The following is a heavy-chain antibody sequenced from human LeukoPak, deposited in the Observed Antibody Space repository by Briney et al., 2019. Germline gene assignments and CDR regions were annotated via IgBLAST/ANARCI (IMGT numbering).Heavy chain of an antibody. J-gene: IGHJ4*02. D-gene: IGHD1-14*01. Sequence: ASVKVSCKASGYTFTSYSMNWVRQAPGQGLEYMGWINANTGNPTYAQGFTGRFVFSLDTSVSTAYLQISSLKAEDTAVYYCARDISGGTSNKHPDYSGQATLVTVSS. CDR2: INANTGNP. CDR1: GYTFTSYS. CDR3: ARDISGGTSNKHPDY. V-gene: IGHV7-4-1*02.